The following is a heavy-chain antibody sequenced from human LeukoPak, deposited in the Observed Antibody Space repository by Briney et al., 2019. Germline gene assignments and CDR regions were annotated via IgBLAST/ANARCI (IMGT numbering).Heavy chain of an antibody. D-gene: IGHD4-23*01. CDR2: IIPILGIA. V-gene: IGHV1-69*02. Sequence: ASVKVSCKASGYTFTSYYMHWVRQAPGQGLEWMGRIIPILGIANYAQKFQGRVTITADKSTSTAYMELSSLRSEDTAVYYCARHGGNQNFDYWGQGTLVTVSS. CDR1: GYTFTSYY. J-gene: IGHJ4*02. CDR3: ARHGGNQNFDY.